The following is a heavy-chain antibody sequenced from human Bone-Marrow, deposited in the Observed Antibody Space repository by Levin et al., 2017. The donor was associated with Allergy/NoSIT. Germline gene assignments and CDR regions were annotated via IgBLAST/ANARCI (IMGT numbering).Heavy chain of an antibody. Sequence: ASVKVSCRTSGYTFTDYYIHWVRQAPGQGLEWMGWINPESGVTSYAQNFQGRVTVTRDTSSTTTYMELSSLRSDDTALYYCARGRMMTFRGVITGGLDPWGQGTLVTVSS. D-gene: IGHD3-16*02. CDR1: GYTFTDYY. CDR3: ARGRMMTFRGVITGGLDP. CDR2: INPESGVT. J-gene: IGHJ5*02. V-gene: IGHV1-2*02.